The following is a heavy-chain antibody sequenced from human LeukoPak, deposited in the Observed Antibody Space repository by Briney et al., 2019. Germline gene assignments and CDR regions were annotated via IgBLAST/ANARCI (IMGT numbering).Heavy chain of an antibody. Sequence: ASVKVSCKASGYTFTSYYMHWVRQAPGQGLEWMGIINPSGGSTSYAQEFQGRVTMTRDMYTSTVYMELSSLRSEDTAVYYCARDLYSGSCDYWGQGTLVTVSS. CDR1: GYTFTSYY. CDR3: ARDLYSGSCDY. CDR2: INPSGGST. D-gene: IGHD2-8*01. J-gene: IGHJ4*02. V-gene: IGHV1-46*01.